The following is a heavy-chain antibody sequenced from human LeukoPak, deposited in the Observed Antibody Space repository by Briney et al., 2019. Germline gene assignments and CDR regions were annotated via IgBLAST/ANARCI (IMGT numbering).Heavy chain of an antibody. CDR3: AARSFDWFRFDY. CDR1: GFALSTYS. Sequence: GGSLRLSCAASGFALSTYSMSWVRQAPGKGLEWVSSITSSGTYTYYADTVKGRFTISRDNAKSSLNLQMTSLRAEDTAVYYCAARSFDWFRFDYWGQGALVTVSP. V-gene: IGHV3-21*01. J-gene: IGHJ4*02. D-gene: IGHD3-9*01. CDR2: ITSSGTYT.